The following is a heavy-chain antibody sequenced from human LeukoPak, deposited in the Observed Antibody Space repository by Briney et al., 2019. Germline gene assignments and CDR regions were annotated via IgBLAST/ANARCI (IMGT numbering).Heavy chain of an antibody. Sequence: PSQILSLTCTVSGGSISGGEYYWNWIRQHPGKGLEWLGYIYYSRSTYYNPSLKSRVTISVDTSKNQFSLKLSSVTAADTAVYYCARMMSTVTSDFDYWGQGTLVTVST. CDR1: GGSISGGEYY. D-gene: IGHD4-4*01. CDR2: IYYSRST. J-gene: IGHJ4*02. CDR3: ARMMSTVTSDFDY. V-gene: IGHV4-31*03.